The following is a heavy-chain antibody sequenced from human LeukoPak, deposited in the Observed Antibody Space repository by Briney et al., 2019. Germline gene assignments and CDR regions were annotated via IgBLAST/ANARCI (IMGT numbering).Heavy chain of an antibody. CDR1: GYTFTSYY. J-gene: IGHJ6*03. CDR2: INPSGGST. Sequence: ASVKVSCKASGYTFTSYYMHWVRQAPGQGLEWMGIINPSGGSTSYAQKFQGRVTMTRDTSTSTVYMELSSLRSEDTAVYYCARDYYGSGSYYGYYYYMDVWGKGTTVTVSS. D-gene: IGHD3-10*01. V-gene: IGHV1-46*01. CDR3: ARDYYGSGSYYGYYYYMDV.